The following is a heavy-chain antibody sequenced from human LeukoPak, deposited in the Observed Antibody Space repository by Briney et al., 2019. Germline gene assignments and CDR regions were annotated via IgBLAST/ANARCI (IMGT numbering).Heavy chain of an antibody. V-gene: IGHV3-11*04. J-gene: IGHJ3*02. CDR2: ISSSGSSI. CDR3: AKSGSSGYYDAFDI. CDR1: GFTFSDYY. Sequence: PGGSLRLSCAASGFTFSDYYMSWIRQAPGKGLEWVSYISSSGSSIYYADSVKGRFTVSRDNSENTLYLLMNSLRAEDTAVYYCAKSGSSGYYDAFDIWGQGTMVTVSS. D-gene: IGHD3-22*01.